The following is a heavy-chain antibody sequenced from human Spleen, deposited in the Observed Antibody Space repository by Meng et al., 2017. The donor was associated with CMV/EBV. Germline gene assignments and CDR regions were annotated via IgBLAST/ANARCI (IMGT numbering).Heavy chain of an antibody. D-gene: IGHD3-22*01. J-gene: IGHJ1*01. CDR3: AKATRRHYYDSSGYYYVSEYFQD. CDR2: INHNGDS. V-gene: IGHV4-34*01. Sequence: GSLRLSCAASGFTFSSYSMNWVRQAPGKGLEWIGEINHNGDSNYNPSLKSRVTTSVDTSKRQFSLRLSSVTAADTAVYYCAKATRRHYYDSSGYYYVSEYFQDWGQGTLATVSS. CDR1: GFTFSSYS.